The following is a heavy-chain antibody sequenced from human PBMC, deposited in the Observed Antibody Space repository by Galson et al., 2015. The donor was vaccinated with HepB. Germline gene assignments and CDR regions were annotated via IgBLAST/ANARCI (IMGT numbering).Heavy chain of an antibody. D-gene: IGHD6-19*01. J-gene: IGHJ6*02. CDR2: INPNSGGT. V-gene: IGHV1-2*04. CDR3: AREIAPGIAVAGRGPHGMDV. Sequence: SVKVSCKASGYTFTGYYMHWVRQAPGQGLEWMGWINPNSGGTNYAQKFQGWVTMTRDTSISTAYMELSRLRSDDTAVYYCAREIAPGIAVAGRGPHGMDVWGQGTTVTVSS. CDR1: GYTFTGYY.